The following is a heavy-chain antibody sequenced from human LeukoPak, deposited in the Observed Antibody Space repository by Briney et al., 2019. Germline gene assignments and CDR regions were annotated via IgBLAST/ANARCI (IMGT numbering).Heavy chain of an antibody. Sequence: GGSLTLSCAASVFSFSDYYMRWVRHAPGKGLQWVSYISSSGGAMYYAASVKGRFTVSRNNAKNSLFLQVNSQRVEDTAVYYCASPGDTSGYFFNFDYWGQGALVTVSS. CDR1: VFSFSDYY. CDR2: ISSSGGAM. J-gene: IGHJ4*02. D-gene: IGHD3-22*01. V-gene: IGHV3-11*01. CDR3: ASPGDTSGYFFNFDY.